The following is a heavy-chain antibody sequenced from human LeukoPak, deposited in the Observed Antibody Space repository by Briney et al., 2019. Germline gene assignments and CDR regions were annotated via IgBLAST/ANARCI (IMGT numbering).Heavy chain of an antibody. CDR2: ISSSSSTI. J-gene: IGHJ4*02. D-gene: IGHD3-3*01. Sequence: GGSLRLSCAASGFTFSNYWMHWVRQAPGKGLEWVSYISSSSSTIYYADSVKGRFTISRDNAKNSLYLQMNSLRDEDTAVYYCARDQYDFWSGYLFDYWGQGTLVTVSS. CDR3: ARDQYDFWSGYLFDY. CDR1: GFTFSNYW. V-gene: IGHV3-48*02.